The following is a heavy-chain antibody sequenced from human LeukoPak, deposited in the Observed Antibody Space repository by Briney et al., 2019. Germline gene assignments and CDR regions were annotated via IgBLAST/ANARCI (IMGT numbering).Heavy chain of an antibody. CDR2: IKGSGDST. CDR1: GFTFSSYA. V-gene: IGHV3-23*01. CDR3: AKGEVVPAAIYGMDV. Sequence: GGSLRLSCAASGFTFSSYAMNWVRQAPGKGPEWVSLIKGSGDSTYYADSVRGRFTISRDNSKNTLYLQMNSLRGEDTAVYYCAKGEVVPAAIYGMDVWGQGTTVTVSS. D-gene: IGHD2-2*02. J-gene: IGHJ6*02.